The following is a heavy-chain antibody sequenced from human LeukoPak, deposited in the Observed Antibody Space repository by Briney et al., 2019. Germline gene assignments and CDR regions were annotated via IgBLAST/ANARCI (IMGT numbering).Heavy chain of an antibody. V-gene: IGHV1-69*04. J-gene: IGHJ5*02. D-gene: IGHD4-23*01. Sequence: SVKVSCKASGGTFSSYAISWVRQAPGQGLEWMGRIIPILGIANYAQKFQARVTITADKSTSTAYMELSSLRSEDTAVYYCARAQTHNWFDPWGQGTLVTVSS. CDR3: ARAQTHNWFDP. CDR1: GGTFSSYA. CDR2: IIPILGIA.